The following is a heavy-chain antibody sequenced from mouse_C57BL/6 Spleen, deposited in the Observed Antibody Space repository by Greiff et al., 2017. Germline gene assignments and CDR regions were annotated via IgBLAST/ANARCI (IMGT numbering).Heavy chain of an antibody. CDR3: TNYESNSCAMDD. J-gene: IGHJ4*01. CDR2: FDPEDGDT. Sequence: EVQLQQSGAELVRPGASVKLSCTASGFNIKDYYMHWVKQRPEQGLEWIGRFDPEDGDTGYAPKFQGKATMTADTSSNTAYLQLSSLTSEDTAVYYWTNYESNSCAMDDWGKGTSATVSS. V-gene: IGHV14-1*01. CDR1: GFNIKDYY. D-gene: IGHD1-1*01.